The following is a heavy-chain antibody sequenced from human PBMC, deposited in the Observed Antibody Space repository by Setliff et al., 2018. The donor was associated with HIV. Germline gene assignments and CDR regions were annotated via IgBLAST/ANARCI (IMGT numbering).Heavy chain of an antibody. CDR1: GGSISSSSYY. CDR2: IYYSGST. D-gene: IGHD3-3*01. J-gene: IGHJ6*02. Sequence: SETLSLTCTVSGGSISSSSYYWGWIRQPPGKGLEWIGSIYYSGSTYYNPSLKSRVTISVDTSKNQFSLKLTSVTPADTAVYYCARQRVTSSGYYYDGMDVWGQGTTVTVSS. CDR3: ARQRVTSSGYYYDGMDV. V-gene: IGHV4-39*01.